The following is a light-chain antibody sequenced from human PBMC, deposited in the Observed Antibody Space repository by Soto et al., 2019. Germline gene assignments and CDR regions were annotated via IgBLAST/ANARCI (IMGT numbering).Light chain of an antibody. V-gene: IGKV3-11*01. CDR3: QYRGIWPPGAT. CDR2: DAS. Sequence: EIVLTQSPVTLSLSPGERATLSCRASQSINNYLAWYQQKPGQPPRLLIYDASNRATAIPVRFSGSGSGTDFTLTISSLEPVESAVYYCQYRGIWPPGATFGGGTKVEIK. CDR1: QSINNY. J-gene: IGKJ4*01.